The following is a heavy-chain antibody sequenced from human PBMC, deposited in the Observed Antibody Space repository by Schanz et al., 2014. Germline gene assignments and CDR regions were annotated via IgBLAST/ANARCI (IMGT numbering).Heavy chain of an antibody. J-gene: IGHJ4*02. V-gene: IGHV1-18*01. CDR2: ISAYNGNT. CDR3: ARDAADFYDILTEEDY. CDR1: GYTFTSYG. Sequence: QVQLVQSGAEVKKPGASVKVSCKASGYTFTSYGISWVRQAPGQGLEWMGWISAYNGNTKYPQKLQGGVTMTTDTTASTAYMELRSLRSEDTAEYYGARDAADFYDILTEEDYWGQGTLVTVSS. D-gene: IGHD3-9*01.